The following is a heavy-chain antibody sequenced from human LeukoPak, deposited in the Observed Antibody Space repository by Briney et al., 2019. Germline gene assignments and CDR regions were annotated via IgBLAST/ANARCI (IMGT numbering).Heavy chain of an antibody. Sequence: SETLSLTCTVSGDSISSSSSYYWGWIRQPPGKGLEWIGSLYYNGKTYYNPSLKSRVTISVDTSKNQFSLKLSSVTAADTAVYYCARDDGILDYWGQGTLVTVSS. D-gene: IGHD1-14*01. J-gene: IGHJ4*02. CDR3: ARDDGILDY. CDR1: GDSISSSSSYY. CDR2: LYYNGKT. V-gene: IGHV4-39*07.